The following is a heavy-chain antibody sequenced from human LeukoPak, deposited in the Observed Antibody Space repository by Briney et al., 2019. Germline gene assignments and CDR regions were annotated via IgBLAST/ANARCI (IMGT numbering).Heavy chain of an antibody. D-gene: IGHD1-7*01. Sequence: SETLSLTCTVSGGSISSYYWSWIRQPPGKGLEWIGYIYYSGSTNYNPSLKSRVTISVDTSKNQFSLKLTSVTAADTAVYYCARERGITGTTAYWGQGTLVTVSS. J-gene: IGHJ4*02. CDR2: IYYSGST. CDR1: GGSISSYY. V-gene: IGHV4-59*12. CDR3: ARERGITGTTAY.